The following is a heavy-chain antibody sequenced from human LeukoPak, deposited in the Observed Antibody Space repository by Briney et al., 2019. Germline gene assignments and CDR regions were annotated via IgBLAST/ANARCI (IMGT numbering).Heavy chain of an antibody. V-gene: IGHV4-59*01. CDR1: GGSFSSYY. J-gene: IGHJ4*02. CDR3: ATTGGFNSPRHY. CDR2: VCYNGTT. Sequence: PSETLSLTCAVYGGSFSSYYWSWLRQPPGKGLEWIGYVCYNGTTNYNPSLRNRVAISIDTSKNQFSLKLNSATAADTAVYYCATTGGFNSPRHYWGQGTLVTVSS. D-gene: IGHD3-16*01.